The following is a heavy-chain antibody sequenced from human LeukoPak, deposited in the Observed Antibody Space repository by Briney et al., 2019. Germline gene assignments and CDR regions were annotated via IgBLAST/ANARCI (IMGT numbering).Heavy chain of an antibody. CDR3: ARGGQLGSSVYFDY. CDR2: INHSGST. Sequence: PSETLSLTCAVYGGSFSGYYWSWIRQPPGKGLEWIGEINHSGSTNYNPPLKSRVTISVDTSKNQFSLKLSSVTAADTAVYYCARGGQLGSSVYFDYWGQGTLVTVSS. J-gene: IGHJ4*02. CDR1: GGSFSGYY. V-gene: IGHV4-34*01. D-gene: IGHD7-27*01.